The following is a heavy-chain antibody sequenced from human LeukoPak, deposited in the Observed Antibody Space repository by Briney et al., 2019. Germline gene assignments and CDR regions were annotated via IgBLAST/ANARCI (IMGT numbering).Heavy chain of an antibody. Sequence: GASVKVSCKASGYTFTSYGFSWVRQAPGQGLEWMGWISAYNSITNYAQNLQDRVTLTTDTSTTTAYMELRSLTSDDTAVYYCARLANVGGPPTTVDYWGQGTLVTVSS. CDR1: GYTFTSYG. CDR3: ARLANVGGPPTTVDY. D-gene: IGHD4-23*01. CDR2: ISAYNSIT. J-gene: IGHJ4*02. V-gene: IGHV1-18*01.